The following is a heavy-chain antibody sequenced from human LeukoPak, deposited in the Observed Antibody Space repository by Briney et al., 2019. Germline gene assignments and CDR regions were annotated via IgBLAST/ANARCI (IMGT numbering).Heavy chain of an antibody. CDR1: GYTFTSYY. CDR2: INPSGGST. V-gene: IGHV1-46*01. J-gene: IGHJ4*02. CDR3: ARVALPYYYDSSAHPEGSFDY. D-gene: IGHD3-22*01. Sequence: ASVKVSCKASGYTFTSYYMHWVRQAPGQGLEWMGIINPSGGSTSYAQKFQGRVTMTRDTSTSTVYMELSSLRSEDTAVYYCARVALPYYYDSSAHPEGSFDYWGQGTLVTVYS.